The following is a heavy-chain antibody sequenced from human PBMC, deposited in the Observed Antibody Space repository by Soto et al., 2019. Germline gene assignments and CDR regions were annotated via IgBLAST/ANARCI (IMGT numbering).Heavy chain of an antibody. J-gene: IGHJ5*02. CDR2: IYYSGST. V-gene: IGHV4-59*01. D-gene: IGHD4-17*01. CDR1: GGSISSYY. Sequence: SETLSLTCTVSGGSISSYYWSWIRQPPGKGLEWIGYIYYSGSTNYNPSLKSRVTISVDTSKNQFSLKLSSVTAADTAVYYCARVHAGANYGDYAWFDPWGQGTLVTVSS. CDR3: ARVHAGANYGDYAWFDP.